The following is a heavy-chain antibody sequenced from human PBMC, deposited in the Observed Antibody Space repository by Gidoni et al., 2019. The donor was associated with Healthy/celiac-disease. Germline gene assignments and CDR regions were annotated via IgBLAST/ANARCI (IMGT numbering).Heavy chain of an antibody. CDR2: ISYDGSNK. J-gene: IGHJ4*02. Sequence: QVQLVESGGGVVQPGRSLRLSCAASGFTFSSYGMHWVRQAPGKGLEWVAVISYDGSNKYYADSVKGRFTISRDNSKNTLYLQMNSLRAEDTAVYYCAKGDSGGYPHYWGQGTLVTVSS. V-gene: IGHV3-30*18. CDR1: GFTFSSYG. D-gene: IGHD3-22*01. CDR3: AKGDSGGYPHY.